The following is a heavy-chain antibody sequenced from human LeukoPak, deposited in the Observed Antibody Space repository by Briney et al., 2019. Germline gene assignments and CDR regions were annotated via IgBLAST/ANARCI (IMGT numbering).Heavy chain of an antibody. CDR3: ARVLGGGGVTIFGVVKTPGAFDI. J-gene: IGHJ3*02. Sequence: SETLSLTCTVSGVSITRINYYWGWIRQPPGKGLEWIGSIYPSGSTYNNPSLKSRVTISVDTSKNQFSLKLSSVTAADTAVYYCARVLGGGGVTIFGVVKTPGAFDIWGQGTMVTVSS. CDR1: GVSITRINYY. V-gene: IGHV4-39*07. CDR2: IYPSGST. D-gene: IGHD3-3*01.